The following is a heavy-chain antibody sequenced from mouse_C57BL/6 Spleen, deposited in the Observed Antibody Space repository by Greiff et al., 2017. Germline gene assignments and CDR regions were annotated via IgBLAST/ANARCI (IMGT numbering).Heavy chain of an antibody. Sequence: QVQLQQSGPGLVQPSQSLSITCTVSGFSLTSYGVHWVRQSPGKGLEWLGVIWSGGSTDYNAAFISRLSISKDNSKSQVFFKMNSLQADDTAIYYCARGIYGNYVYWYFAVWGTGTTVTVSS. J-gene: IGHJ1*03. CDR2: IWSGGST. CDR3: ARGIYGNYVYWYFAV. CDR1: GFSLTSYG. D-gene: IGHD2-1*01. V-gene: IGHV2-2*01.